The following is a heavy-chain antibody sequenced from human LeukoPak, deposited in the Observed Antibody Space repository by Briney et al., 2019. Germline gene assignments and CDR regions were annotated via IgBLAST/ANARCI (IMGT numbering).Heavy chain of an antibody. D-gene: IGHD6-13*01. CDR3: ARDEAAGLGSFDY. Sequence: PSGTLSLTCTVSGGSISSGDYYWSWIRQPPGKGLEWIGYIYYSGSTYYNPSLKSRVTISVDTSKNQFSLKLSSVTAADTAVYYCARDEAAGLGSFDYWGQGTLVTVSS. V-gene: IGHV4-30-4*08. CDR2: IYYSGST. J-gene: IGHJ4*02. CDR1: GGSISSGDYY.